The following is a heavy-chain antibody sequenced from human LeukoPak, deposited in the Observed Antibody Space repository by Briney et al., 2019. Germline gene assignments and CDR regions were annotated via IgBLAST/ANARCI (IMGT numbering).Heavy chain of an antibody. D-gene: IGHD3-3*01. CDR2: ISAYNGNT. Sequence: ASVKVSCKASGYTFTSYVISWVRQAPGQGLEWMGWISAYNGNTNYAQKLQGRVTMTTDTSTSTAYMELRSLRSDDTAVYYCARDPRITIFGVVILSWFDPWGQGTLVTVSS. J-gene: IGHJ5*02. CDR3: ARDPRITIFGVVILSWFDP. CDR1: GYTFTSYV. V-gene: IGHV1-18*01.